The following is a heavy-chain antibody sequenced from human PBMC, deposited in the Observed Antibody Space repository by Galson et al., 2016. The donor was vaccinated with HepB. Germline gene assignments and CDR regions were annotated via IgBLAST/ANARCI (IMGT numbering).Heavy chain of an antibody. Sequence: SETLSLTCSISGASISRNPFYWGWMRQPPGKGLEWIGSIYYSGSTYYNPSLKSRVTISVDTSKNQFSLKLSSVTAADTTVYYCAVLLVGARGWGQGTLVTVSS. J-gene: IGHJ4*02. CDR2: IYYSGST. CDR3: AVLLVGARG. D-gene: IGHD1-26*01. V-gene: IGHV4-39*01. CDR1: GASISRNPFY.